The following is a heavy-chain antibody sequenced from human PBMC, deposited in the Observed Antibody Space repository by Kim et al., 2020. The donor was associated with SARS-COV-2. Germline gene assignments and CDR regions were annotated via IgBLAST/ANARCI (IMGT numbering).Heavy chain of an antibody. V-gene: IGHV3-7*01. CDR1: GFTFSSYW. CDR3: ARELNLAVAGYYYYGMDV. Sequence: GGSLRLSCAASGFTFSSYWMSWVRQAPGKGLEWVANIKQDGSEKYYVDSVKGRFTISRDNAKNSLYLQMNSLRAEDTAVYYCARELNLAVAGYYYYGMDVWGQGTTVTVSS. CDR2: IKQDGSEK. J-gene: IGHJ6*02. D-gene: IGHD6-19*01.